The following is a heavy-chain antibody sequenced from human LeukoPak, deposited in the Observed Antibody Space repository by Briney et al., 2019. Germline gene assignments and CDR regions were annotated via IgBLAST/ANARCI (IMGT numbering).Heavy chain of an antibody. CDR2: ISSSSSST. Sequence: GGSLRLSCAASGFAFSDYYMNWIRQAPGKGLEWVSYISSSSSSTNYADSVKGRFTISRDNAKNSLYLQMNSLRAEDTAVYYCAKARLRNDAFDIWGQGTRVTVSS. J-gene: IGHJ3*02. CDR3: AKARLRNDAFDI. D-gene: IGHD4-17*01. CDR1: GFAFSDYY. V-gene: IGHV3-11*03.